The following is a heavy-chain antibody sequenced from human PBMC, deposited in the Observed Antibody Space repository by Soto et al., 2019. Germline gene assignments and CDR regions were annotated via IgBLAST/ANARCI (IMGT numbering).Heavy chain of an antibody. V-gene: IGHV3-23*01. CDR3: AKEPVVKGSGWYADF. J-gene: IGHJ4*02. CDR2: VSGSGSST. Sequence: EVQLLESGGGLVQPGGSLRLTCAASGFTFNTYAMSWVRQAPGKGLEWVSAVSGSGSSTYYADSVKGRFSVSRDNSKHTLYLQMDVLTDEDTAIYVCAKEPVVKGSGWYADFWGQGTLVTVPP. CDR1: GFTFNTYA. D-gene: IGHD6-19*01.